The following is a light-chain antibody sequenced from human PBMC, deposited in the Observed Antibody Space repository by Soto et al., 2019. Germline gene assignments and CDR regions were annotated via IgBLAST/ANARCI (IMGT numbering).Light chain of an antibody. CDR3: QQYGSSPRT. CDR2: RTS. J-gene: IGKJ1*01. V-gene: IGKV3-20*01. Sequence: EIVVTQSPGTLSLSPGERATVSCRASQSLSSSYLAWYQQKPGQAPRLLIYRTSSRATGIPDRFSGSESETDFTLTISRLEPDDSAVYYCQQYGSSPRTFGPGTKVDIK. CDR1: QSLSSSY.